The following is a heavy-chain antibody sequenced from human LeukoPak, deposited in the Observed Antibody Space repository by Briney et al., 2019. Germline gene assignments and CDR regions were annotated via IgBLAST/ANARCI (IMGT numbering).Heavy chain of an antibody. CDR1: GYTFSGYY. D-gene: IGHD4-17*01. J-gene: IGHJ4*02. Sequence: ASVKVSCKASGYTFSGYYMHWVRQAPGQGLEWMGWINPDSGGTVYAQKFQGRVTMTRDTSISTAYMELSSLKSDDTAVFYCARVPDRGYGWKFDYGGQGTLVTVSS. CDR2: INPDSGGT. V-gene: IGHV1-2*02. CDR3: ARVPDRGYGWKFDY.